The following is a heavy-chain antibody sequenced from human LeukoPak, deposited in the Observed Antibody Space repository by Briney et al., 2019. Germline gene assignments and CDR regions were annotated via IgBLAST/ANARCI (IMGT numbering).Heavy chain of an antibody. Sequence: AASVKVSCKASGGTFSSYAISWVRQAPGQGLEWMGRIIPILGIANYAQKLQGRVTMTTDTSTSTAYMELRSLRSDDTAVYYCARDGGYSSGPWRFDYWGQGTLVTVSS. V-gene: IGHV1-69*04. CDR3: ARDGGYSSGPWRFDY. J-gene: IGHJ4*02. D-gene: IGHD6-19*01. CDR1: GGTFSSYA. CDR2: IIPILGIA.